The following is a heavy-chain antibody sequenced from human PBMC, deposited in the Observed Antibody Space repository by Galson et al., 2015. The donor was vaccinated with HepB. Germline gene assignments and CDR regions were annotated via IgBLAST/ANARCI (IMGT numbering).Heavy chain of an antibody. D-gene: IGHD3-3*01. J-gene: IGHJ4*02. Sequence: SLRLSCAASGFTFSSYAMSWVRQAPGKGLEWVSAISGSGGSTYYADSVKGRFTISRDNSKNTLYLQMNSLRAEDTAVYYCARSGILRFLEWLPKGRAGLDYWGQGTLVTVSS. CDR1: GFTFSSYA. V-gene: IGHV3-23*01. CDR3: ARSGILRFLEWLPKGRAGLDY. CDR2: ISGSGGST.